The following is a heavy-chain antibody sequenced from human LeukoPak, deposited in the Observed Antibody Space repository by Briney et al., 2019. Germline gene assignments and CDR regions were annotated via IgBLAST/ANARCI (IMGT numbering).Heavy chain of an antibody. V-gene: IGHV3-23*01. CDR3: AKDPYSGSYSRDY. D-gene: IGHD1-26*01. J-gene: IGHJ4*02. CDR1: GFTFSSYA. Sequence: PGGSLRLSCAASGFTFSSYAMSWDRQAPGKGLEWVSAISGSGGSTYYADSVKGRFTISRDNSKNTLCLQMNSLRAEDTAVYYCAKDPYSGSYSRDYWGQGTLVTVSS. CDR2: ISGSGGST.